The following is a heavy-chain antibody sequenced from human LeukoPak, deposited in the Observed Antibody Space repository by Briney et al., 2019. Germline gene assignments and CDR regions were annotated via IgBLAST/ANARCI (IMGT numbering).Heavy chain of an antibody. CDR2: IGTAGDT. Sequence: GGSLRLSCAASGFTLRNYDMHWVRQVTGRGLEWVSGIGTAGDTNYPGSVKGRFTISRETAKNSLYLQMNSLRAGDTAVYYCARAGYNYGYVRVWYFDLWGRGTQVTVSS. J-gene: IGHJ2*01. V-gene: IGHV3-13*01. D-gene: IGHD5-18*01. CDR1: GFTLRNYD. CDR3: ARAGYNYGYVRVWYFDL.